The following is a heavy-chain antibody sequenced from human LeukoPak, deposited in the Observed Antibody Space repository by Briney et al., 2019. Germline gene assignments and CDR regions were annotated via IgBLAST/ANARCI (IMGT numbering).Heavy chain of an antibody. CDR2: IYHSGST. Sequence: SETLSLTCTVSGYSISSGYYWGWIRQPPGKGLEWIGSIYHSGSTYYNPSLKSRVTISVDTSKNQFSLKLSSVTAADTAVYYCARRYCSSTSCSTIDYWGQGTLVTVSS. CDR1: GYSISSGYY. J-gene: IGHJ4*02. D-gene: IGHD2-2*01. CDR3: ARRYCSSTSCSTIDY. V-gene: IGHV4-38-2*02.